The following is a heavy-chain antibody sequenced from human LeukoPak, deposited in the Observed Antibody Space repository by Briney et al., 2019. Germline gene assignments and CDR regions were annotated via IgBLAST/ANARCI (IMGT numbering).Heavy chain of an antibody. CDR3: ARSRIEQPWFDP. Sequence: SETLSLTCTVSGGSISSYYWSWIRQPPGKGLEWIGYIYYSGSTNYNPSLKSRVTISVDTSKNQFSLKLSSVTAADTAVYYCARSRIEQPWFDPWGQGTLVTVSS. CDR1: GGSISSYY. D-gene: IGHD6-13*01. CDR2: IYYSGST. J-gene: IGHJ5*02. V-gene: IGHV4-59*01.